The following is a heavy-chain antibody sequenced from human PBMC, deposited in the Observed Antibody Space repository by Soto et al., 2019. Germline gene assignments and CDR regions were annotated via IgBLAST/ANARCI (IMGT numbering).Heavy chain of an antibody. J-gene: IGHJ6*02. D-gene: IGHD2-15*01. Sequence: SETLSLTCTVSGGSISSGDYYWSWIRQPPGKGPEWIGYIYYRGSTYYNPSLKSRGTISLDSSKNQFSLKLSSVTAADTAVYYCARGSVVTYYYGMDVWGQGTTVTVSS. CDR3: ARGSVVTYYYGMDV. CDR1: GGSISSGDYY. V-gene: IGHV4-30-4*01. CDR2: IYYRGST.